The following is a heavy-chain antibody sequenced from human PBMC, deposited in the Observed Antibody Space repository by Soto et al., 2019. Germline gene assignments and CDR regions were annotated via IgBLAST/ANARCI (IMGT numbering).Heavy chain of an antibody. D-gene: IGHD6-19*01. CDR1: GGSISGHY. CDR3: ARVGSSGWSPDY. CDR2: IFYSGST. Sequence: ILSLTCTVSGGSISGHYWTWIRQPPGKGLEWIGYIFYSGSTNYNPSLKSRVTISVDTSKNQFSLKLSSVTAADTAVYYCARVGSSGWSPDYWGPGTLVTVSS. J-gene: IGHJ4*02. V-gene: IGHV4-59*11.